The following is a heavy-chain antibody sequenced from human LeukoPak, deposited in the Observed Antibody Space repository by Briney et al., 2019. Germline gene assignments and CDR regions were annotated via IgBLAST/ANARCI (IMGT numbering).Heavy chain of an antibody. D-gene: IGHD2-15*01. CDR1: GYTFTSYY. CDR3: ARLVVAALYYFNY. CDR2: INPSGGST. V-gene: IGHV1-46*01. Sequence: ASVKVSCKASGYTFTSYYMHWVRQAPGQGLEWMGIINPSGGSTSYAQKFQGRVTTIRDTSTSTVYMELSSLRSEDTAVYYCARLVVAALYYFNYWGQGTLVTVSS. J-gene: IGHJ4*02.